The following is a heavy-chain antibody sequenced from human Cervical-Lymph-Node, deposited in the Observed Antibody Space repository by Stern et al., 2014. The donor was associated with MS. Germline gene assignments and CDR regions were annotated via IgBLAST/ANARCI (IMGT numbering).Heavy chain of an antibody. V-gene: IGHV2-26*01. Sequence: QVTLRESGPVLVTPTETLTLTCTVSGFSLSDANMGVTWIRQPPGKALEWLGNIFPNDETSYSTSLKSRLTISKGTSKSQVALTMTNMDPVDTATYYCARIRIEVASSIDRWGQGILVTVSS. CDR3: ARIRIEVASSIDR. J-gene: IGHJ4*02. CDR1: GFSLSDANMG. CDR2: IFPNDET. D-gene: IGHD5-24*01.